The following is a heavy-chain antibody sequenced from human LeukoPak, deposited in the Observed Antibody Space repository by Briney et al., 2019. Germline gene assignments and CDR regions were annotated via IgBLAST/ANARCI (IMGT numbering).Heavy chain of an antibody. D-gene: IGHD3-10*01. V-gene: IGHV3-53*01. J-gene: IGHJ4*02. CDR1: GFTVSSNY. CDR2: IYSGGST. CDR3: ARTIGDYYYGSGSYYNVFADY. Sequence: PGGSLRLSCAASGFTVSSNYMSWVRQAPGKGLEWASVIYSGGSTYYADSVKGRFTISRDNSKNTLYLQMNSLRAEDTAVYYCARTIGDYYYGSGSYYNVFADYWGQGTLVTVSS.